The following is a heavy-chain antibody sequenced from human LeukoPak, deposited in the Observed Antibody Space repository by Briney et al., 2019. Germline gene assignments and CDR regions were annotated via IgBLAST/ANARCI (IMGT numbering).Heavy chain of an antibody. Sequence: SETLSLTCTVSGGSTSSGSYYWRWIRQPAGKGLEWIGRIYTSGSTNYNPSLKSRVTISVDTSKNQFSLKLSSVTAADTAVYYCARGRFLEWLSILDYFDYWGQGTLVTVSS. CDR3: ARGRFLEWLSILDYFDY. CDR1: GGSTSSGSYY. J-gene: IGHJ4*02. V-gene: IGHV4-61*02. D-gene: IGHD3-3*01. CDR2: IYTSGST.